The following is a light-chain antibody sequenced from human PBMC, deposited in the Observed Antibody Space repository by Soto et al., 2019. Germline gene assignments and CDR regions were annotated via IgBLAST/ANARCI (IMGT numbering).Light chain of an antibody. CDR3: QQHNNWPPWT. CDR1: QSVSSN. V-gene: IGKV3-15*01. J-gene: IGKJ1*01. Sequence: IVMTQSPATLSVSPGERATPSCRASQSVSSNLAWYQQKPGQAPRLLMYGASTRATGIPDRFSGSGSGTEFTLTISSLQSEDLAVYYCQQHNNWPPWTFGQGTKVEIK. CDR2: GAS.